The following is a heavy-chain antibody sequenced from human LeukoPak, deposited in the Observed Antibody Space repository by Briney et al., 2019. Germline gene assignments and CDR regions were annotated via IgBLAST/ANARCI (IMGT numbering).Heavy chain of an antibody. CDR1: GFTFSSYA. CDR3: AKGLNSGNYPYLDH. V-gene: IGHV3-23*01. Sequence: QAGGSLRLSCEVSGFTFSSYAMSWVRQAPGSGLEWVSAVTGSGGSTYFADSVRGRFTISRDNSKNTLYLQMNSLRAEDTAVYYCAKGLNSGNYPYLDHWGQGTLVTVSS. J-gene: IGHJ4*02. CDR2: VTGSGGST. D-gene: IGHD1-26*01.